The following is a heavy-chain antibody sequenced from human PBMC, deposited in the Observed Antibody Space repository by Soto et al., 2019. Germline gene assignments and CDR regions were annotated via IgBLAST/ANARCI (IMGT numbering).Heavy chain of an antibody. V-gene: IGHV1-18*01. Sequence: ASVKVSCKASGYTFTSYGISLVRQAPGQGLEWMGWISAYNGNTNYAQKLQGRVTMTTDTSTSTAYMELRSLRSDDTAVYYCATLHFGELLLDYWGQGTLVTVSS. CDR1: GYTFTSYG. CDR3: ATLHFGELLLDY. CDR2: ISAYNGNT. D-gene: IGHD3-10*01. J-gene: IGHJ4*02.